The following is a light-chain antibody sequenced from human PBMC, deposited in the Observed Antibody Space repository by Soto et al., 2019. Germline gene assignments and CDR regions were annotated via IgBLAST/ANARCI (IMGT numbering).Light chain of an antibody. J-gene: IGLJ2*01. Sequence: QSVLTQAASVSGSPGQSIAISCTGTNSDVGGYNYVSWYQQRPGKVPKLMLYAVSHRPSGVSNRFSGSKSGNTASLTISGLQADDEAVYYCKSYTNSDTVVFGGGTKLTVL. CDR2: AVS. CDR1: NSDVGGYNY. V-gene: IGLV2-14*01. CDR3: KSYTNSDTVV.